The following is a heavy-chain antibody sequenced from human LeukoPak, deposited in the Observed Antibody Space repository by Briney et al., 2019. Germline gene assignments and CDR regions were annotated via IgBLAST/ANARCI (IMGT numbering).Heavy chain of an antibody. V-gene: IGHV1-69*13. Sequence: ASVKVSCKASGGTFSSYAISWVRQAPGQGLEWMGGIIPIFGTANYAQKFQGRVTITADESTSTAYMELSSLRSEDTAVYYCATAAYDILTGYYVWGQGTLVTVSS. D-gene: IGHD3-9*01. CDR2: IIPIFGTA. J-gene: IGHJ4*02. CDR3: ATAAYDILTGYYV. CDR1: GGTFSSYA.